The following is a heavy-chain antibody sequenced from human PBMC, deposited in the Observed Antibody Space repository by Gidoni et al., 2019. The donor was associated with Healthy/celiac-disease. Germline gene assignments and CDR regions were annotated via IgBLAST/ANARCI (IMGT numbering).Heavy chain of an antibody. CDR2: IYYSGST. CDR1: GGSISSSSYY. V-gene: IGHV4-39*01. J-gene: IGHJ4*02. Sequence: QLQLQESGPGLVKPSETLPLTCTVSGGSISSSSYYWGWLRQPPGKGLEWIGSIYYSGSTYYNPSLKSRVTISVDTSKNQFSLKLSSVTAADTAVYYCARHYKGYSYGFFVRETIPEQGFDYWGQGTLVTVSS. CDR3: ARHYKGYSYGFFVRETIPEQGFDY. D-gene: IGHD5-18*01.